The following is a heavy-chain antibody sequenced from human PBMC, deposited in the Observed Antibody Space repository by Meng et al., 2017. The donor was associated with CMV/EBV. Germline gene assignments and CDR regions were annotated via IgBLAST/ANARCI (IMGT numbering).Heavy chain of an antibody. D-gene: IGHD7-27*01. J-gene: IGHJ4*02. Sequence: EVPLVESGGGLVQPGGSLILSCAVSQLIFSTYDMNWVRQAPGKGLEWVASIGRSGTDIAYPDSVRGRFTISRDIPKNSLYLQMNSLRVEDTAVYYCATDPNWGTLWGQGALVTVSS. CDR3: ATDPNWGTL. V-gene: IGHV3-21*01. CDR2: IGRSGTDI. CDR1: QLIFSTYD.